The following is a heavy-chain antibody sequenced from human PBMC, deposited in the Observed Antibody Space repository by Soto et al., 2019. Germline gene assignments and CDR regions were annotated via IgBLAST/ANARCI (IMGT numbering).Heavy chain of an antibody. CDR1: GGSISSGDYY. J-gene: IGHJ4*02. V-gene: IGHV4-30-4*01. D-gene: IGHD3-3*01. CDR3: ARHLTIFGVVTQIDY. Sequence: SETLSLTCTVSGGSISSGDYYWSWIRQPPGKGLEWIGYIYYSGSTYYNPSLKCRVTISVDTSKNQFSLKLSSVTAADTAVYYCARHLTIFGVVTQIDYWGQGTLVTVSS. CDR2: IYYSGST.